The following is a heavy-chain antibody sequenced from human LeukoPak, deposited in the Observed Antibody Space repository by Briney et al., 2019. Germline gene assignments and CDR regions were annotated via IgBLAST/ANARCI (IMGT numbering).Heavy chain of an antibody. CDR1: GGTFSSYA. D-gene: IGHD5-24*01. CDR3: AGDLTRDGYNHDIRYGMDV. CDR2: IIPIFRIA. V-gene: IGHV1-69*04. J-gene: IGHJ6*02. Sequence: SVKVSCKASGGTFSSYAISWVRQAPGQGLEWMGRIIPIFRIANYAQKFQGRVTITADKSTSTAYMELSSLRSEDTAVYYCAGDLTRDGYNHDIRYGMDVWGQGTTVTVSS.